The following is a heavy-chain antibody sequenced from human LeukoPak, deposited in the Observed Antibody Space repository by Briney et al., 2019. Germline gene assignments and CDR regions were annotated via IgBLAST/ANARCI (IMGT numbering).Heavy chain of an antibody. Sequence: SETLSLTCTVSGGSISSGSYYWSWIRQPAGKGLEWIGRIFASGSTNYNPSLKSRVTISVDTSKNQFSLKLSSVTAADTAVYYCARDKTGYSSSWYPPWYFDLWGRGTLVTVSS. CDR2: IFASGST. CDR3: ARDKTGYSSSWYPPWYFDL. D-gene: IGHD6-13*01. CDR1: GGSISSGSYY. V-gene: IGHV4-61*02. J-gene: IGHJ2*01.